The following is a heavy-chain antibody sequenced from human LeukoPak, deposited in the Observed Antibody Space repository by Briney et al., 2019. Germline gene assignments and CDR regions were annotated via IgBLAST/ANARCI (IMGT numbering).Heavy chain of an antibody. V-gene: IGHV1-18*01. D-gene: IGHD1-26*01. CDR3: ARDGVGATFDY. CDR1: GYTFTSYG. J-gene: IGHJ4*02. CDR2: ISAYNGNI. Sequence: GASVKVSCKASGYTFTSYGISWVRQAPGQGLEWMGWISAYNGNINYAQKFQGRVTMPTDTSTSTAYMELRSLRSDDTAVYYCARDGVGATFDYWGQGTLVTVSS.